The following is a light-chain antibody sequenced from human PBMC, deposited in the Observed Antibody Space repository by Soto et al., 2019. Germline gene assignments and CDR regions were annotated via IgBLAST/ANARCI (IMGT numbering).Light chain of an antibody. J-gene: IGKJ1*01. CDR1: QSVTFR. CDR3: QQYNSLWT. Sequence: DLQMTQSPSSLSASVGDSVIITCRASQSVTFRLAWYQQKPGKAPMLLISDASNLESGVPSRFSGGGSGTEFTLTISSLQPDDFATYYCQQYNSLWTFGQGTKVDSK. V-gene: IGKV1-5*01. CDR2: DAS.